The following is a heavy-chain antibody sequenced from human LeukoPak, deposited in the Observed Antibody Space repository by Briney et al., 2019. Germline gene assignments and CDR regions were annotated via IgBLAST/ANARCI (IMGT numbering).Heavy chain of an antibody. CDR3: AREGARQYATDKILEGYYYGMDV. J-gene: IGHJ6*02. CDR1: GFTFSSYS. Sequence: GGSLRLSCAASGFTFSSYSMNWVRQAPGKGLEWVSSISSSSSYIYYADSVKGRFTISRDSAKNSLYLQMNSLRAEDTAVYYCAREGARQYATDKILEGYYYGMDVWGQGTTVTVSS. D-gene: IGHD6-6*01. V-gene: IGHV3-21*01. CDR2: ISSSSSYI.